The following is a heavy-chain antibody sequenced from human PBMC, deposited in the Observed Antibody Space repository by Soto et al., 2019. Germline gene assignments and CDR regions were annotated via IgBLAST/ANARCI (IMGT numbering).Heavy chain of an antibody. CDR1: ESTFGNFA. Sequence: GASLRLSFVASESTFGNFAMAWFRQAPGEGLEWVSGISWNSGSIGYADSVKGRFTISRDNAKNSLYLQMNSLRAEDTALYYCARVTSVRLGYYYYYMDVWGKGTTVTVSS. CDR3: ARVTSVRLGYYYYYMDV. D-gene: IGHD3-16*01. V-gene: IGHV3-9*01. CDR2: ISWNSGSI. J-gene: IGHJ6*03.